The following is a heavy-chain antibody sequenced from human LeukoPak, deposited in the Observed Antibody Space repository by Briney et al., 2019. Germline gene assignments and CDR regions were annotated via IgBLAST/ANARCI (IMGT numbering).Heavy chain of an antibody. V-gene: IGHV3-23*01. Sequence: PGGSLRLSCVASGFPFSSYWMTWVRQAPGKGLEWVSAISGSGGSTYYADSVKGRFTISRDNSKNTLYLQMNSLRAEDTAVYYCAKVLFDYGGIDYWGQGTLVTVSS. J-gene: IGHJ4*02. CDR1: GFPFSSYW. D-gene: IGHD4-23*01. CDR2: ISGSGGST. CDR3: AKVLFDYGGIDY.